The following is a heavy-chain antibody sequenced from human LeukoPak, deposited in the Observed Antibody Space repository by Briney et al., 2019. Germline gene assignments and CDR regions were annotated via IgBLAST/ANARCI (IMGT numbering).Heavy chain of an antibody. J-gene: IGHJ3*02. D-gene: IGHD5-24*01. CDR1: GGSISSYY. V-gene: IGHV4-59*01. Sequence: SETLSLTCTVSGGSISSYYWSWIRQPPGKGLEWIGYIYYSGSTNYNPSLKSRVTISVDTSKNQFSLKLSSVTAADTAVYYCARRRDGYNFKEFDPFLSPDDAFDIWGQGTMVTVSS. CDR2: IYYSGST. CDR3: ARRRDGYNFKEFDPFLSPDDAFDI.